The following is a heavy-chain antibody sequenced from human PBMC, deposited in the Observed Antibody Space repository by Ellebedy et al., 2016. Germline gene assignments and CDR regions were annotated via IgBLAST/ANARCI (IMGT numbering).Heavy chain of an antibody. J-gene: IGHJ4*02. D-gene: IGHD2-2*01. Sequence: SETLSLXXTVSGGSISSYYWSWIRQPPGKGLEWIGYIYYSGSTNYNPSLKSRVTISVDTSKNQFSLKLSSVTAADTAVYYCARGQYQLLHWGQGTLVTVSS. CDR2: IYYSGST. V-gene: IGHV4-59*12. CDR1: GGSISSYY. CDR3: ARGQYQLLH.